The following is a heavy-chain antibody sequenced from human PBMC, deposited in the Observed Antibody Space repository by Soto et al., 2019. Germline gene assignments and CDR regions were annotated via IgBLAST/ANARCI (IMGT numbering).Heavy chain of an antibody. CDR1: GFTFSSYG. CDR2: ISYYGSNK. V-gene: IGHV3-30*03. J-gene: IGHJ6*02. Sequence: QVQLVESGGGVVQPGRSLRLSCAASGFTFSSYGMHWVRQAPGKGLEWVAVISYYGSNKYYADSVKGRFTISRDNSKNTLYMQMNSLRAEDTAVYYCATDASVLGKQPPQPYGMDFWGQGTPVTVSS. D-gene: IGHD6-13*01. CDR3: ATDASVLGKQPPQPYGMDF.